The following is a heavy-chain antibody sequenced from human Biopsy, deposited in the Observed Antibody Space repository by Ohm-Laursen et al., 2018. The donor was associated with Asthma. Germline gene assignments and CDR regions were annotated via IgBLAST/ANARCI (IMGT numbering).Heavy chain of an antibody. Sequence: SLRLSCAASGFTFDDYGMSWVRQAPGKGLEWVSGINWIGGSTGYADSMKGRFTISRDNAKSTLYLQMNRLRTDDTAVYFCAKRRGYSDLTDFDHWGQGTLVTVSS. CDR3: AKRRGYSDLTDFDH. V-gene: IGHV3-20*04. CDR1: GFTFDDYG. D-gene: IGHD3-3*01. J-gene: IGHJ4*02. CDR2: INWIGGST.